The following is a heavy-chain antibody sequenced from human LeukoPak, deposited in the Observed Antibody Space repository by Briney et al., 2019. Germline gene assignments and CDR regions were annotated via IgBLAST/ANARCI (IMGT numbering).Heavy chain of an antibody. CDR3: ARVTKYYDSSGYCLGY. J-gene: IGHJ4*02. CDR1: GYTFTGYY. D-gene: IGHD3-22*01. CDR2: INPNSGGT. Sequence: ASVKVSCKASGYTFTGYYMHWVRQAPGQGLEWMGWINPNSGGTNYAQKFQGRVTMTRDTSISTAYMELSRLRSDDTAMYYCARVTKYYDSSGYCLGYWGQGTLATVSS. V-gene: IGHV1-2*02.